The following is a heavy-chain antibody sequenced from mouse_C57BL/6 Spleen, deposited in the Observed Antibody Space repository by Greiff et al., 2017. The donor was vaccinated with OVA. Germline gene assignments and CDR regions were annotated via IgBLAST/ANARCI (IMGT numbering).Heavy chain of an antibody. CDR2: FYPGSGSI. V-gene: IGHV1-62-2*01. D-gene: IGHD1-1*01. J-gene: IGHJ3*01. Sequence: VQVVESGAELVKPGASVKLSCKASGYTFTEYTIHWVKQRSGQGLEWIGWFYPGSGSIKYNEKFKDKATLTADKSSSTVYMELSRLTSEDSAVYFCARHEGGSNPFAYWGQGTLVTVSA. CDR3: ARHEGGSNPFAY. CDR1: GYTFTEYT.